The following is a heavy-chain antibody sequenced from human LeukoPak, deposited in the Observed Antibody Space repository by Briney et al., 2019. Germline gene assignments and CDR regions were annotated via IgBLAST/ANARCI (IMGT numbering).Heavy chain of an antibody. CDR1: GFTFSSYA. D-gene: IGHD3-22*01. CDR2: IGGSGTSA. V-gene: IGHV3-23*01. Sequence: PGGSLRLSCAASGFTFSSYAMSWVRQAPGKGLEWVSAIGGSGTSAYYADSLKGRFTISRDNSKNTLYLQVNSLRAEDTAVYYCAKDRGYYDSSGYYSDYWGQGTLVTVSS. J-gene: IGHJ4*02. CDR3: AKDRGYYDSSGYYSDY.